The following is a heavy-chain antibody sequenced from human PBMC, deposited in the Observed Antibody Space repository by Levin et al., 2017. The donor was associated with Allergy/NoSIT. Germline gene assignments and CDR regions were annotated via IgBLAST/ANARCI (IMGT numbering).Heavy chain of an antibody. CDR2: IYSGGNT. CDR3: ASKTATVFY. Sequence: GASVKVSCAASGFIVSSKYMSWVRQAPGKGLEWVSLIYSGGNTYYADSVKGRFTISRDDSKNTLYLQMNSLRAEDTAVYYCASKTATVFYWGQGTLVTVSS. CDR1: GFIVSSKY. V-gene: IGHV3-53*01. D-gene: IGHD1-1*01. J-gene: IGHJ4*02.